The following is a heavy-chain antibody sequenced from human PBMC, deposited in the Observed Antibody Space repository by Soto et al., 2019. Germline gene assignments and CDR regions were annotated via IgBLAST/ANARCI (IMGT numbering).Heavy chain of an antibody. Sequence: PGGSLRLSCAASGFDVGANYMNWVRQAPGKGLEWVSVIFSGGDTYYSDSVKGRFTISRDTSKNTLYLQMNSLRAEDTAVYYCAKVTRPGGAGIWWFGPWGQGTQVTSPQ. J-gene: IGHJ5*02. CDR3: AKVTRPGGAGIWWFGP. V-gene: IGHV3-53*01. CDR1: GFDVGANY. CDR2: IFSGGDT. D-gene: IGHD1-26*01.